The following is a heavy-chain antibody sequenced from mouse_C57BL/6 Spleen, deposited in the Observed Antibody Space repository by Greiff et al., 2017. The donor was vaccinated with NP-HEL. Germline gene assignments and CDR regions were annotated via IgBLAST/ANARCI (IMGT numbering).Heavy chain of an antibody. Sequence: EVKLVESGAELVKPGASVKLSCTASGFTFTDYYMHWVKQRPEQGLEWIGRLDPDDGETKYAPKFQGKATITADTSSNTAYLQLSSLTSEDTAVYYCALYPPYCAMDYWGQGTSVTVSS. V-gene: IGHV14-2*01. CDR3: ALYPPYCAMDY. D-gene: IGHD2-1*01. CDR1: GFTFTDYY. J-gene: IGHJ4*01. CDR2: LDPDDGET.